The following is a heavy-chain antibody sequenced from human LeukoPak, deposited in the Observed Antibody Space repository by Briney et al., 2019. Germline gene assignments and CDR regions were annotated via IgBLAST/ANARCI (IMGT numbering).Heavy chain of an antibody. J-gene: IGHJ3*02. D-gene: IGHD1-26*01. V-gene: IGHV3-53*01. Sequence: GGSLRLSCAASGFTVSSNYMSWVRQAPGKGLEWVSEIYSDGSTYYAASVKGRFSISRDNSKNTVYLQMNSLRADDTAVYYCARELREHGVFDIWGQGTMVTVSS. CDR1: GFTVSSNY. CDR3: ARELREHGVFDI. CDR2: IYSDGST.